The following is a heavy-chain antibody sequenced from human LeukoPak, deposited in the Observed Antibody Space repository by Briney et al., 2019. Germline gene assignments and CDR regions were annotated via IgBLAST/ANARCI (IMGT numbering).Heavy chain of an antibody. D-gene: IGHD6-6*01. CDR2: INHSGST. Sequence: PSETLSLTCAVYGGSFSGYYWSWIRQPPGKGLEWIGEINHSGSTNYNPSLKSRVTISVDTSKNQFSLKLSSVTAADTAVYYCARSVAFISSANWFDPWGQGTLVTVSS. V-gene: IGHV4-34*01. CDR3: ARSVAFISSANWFDP. J-gene: IGHJ5*02. CDR1: GGSFSGYY.